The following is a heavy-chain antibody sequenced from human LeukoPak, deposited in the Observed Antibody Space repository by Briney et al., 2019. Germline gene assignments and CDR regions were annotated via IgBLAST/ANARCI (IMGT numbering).Heavy chain of an antibody. CDR1: GGSFSGYY. D-gene: IGHD6-19*01. Sequence: SETLSLTCAVYGGSFSGYYWSWIRQPPGKGLEWIGEITHSGSTNYNPSLKSRVTISVDTSKNQFSLKLSSVTAADTAVYYCARGQFRERRQWMVPRVGCFDYWGQGTLVTVSS. CDR2: ITHSGST. CDR3: ARGQFRERRQWMVPRVGCFDY. J-gene: IGHJ4*02. V-gene: IGHV4-34*01.